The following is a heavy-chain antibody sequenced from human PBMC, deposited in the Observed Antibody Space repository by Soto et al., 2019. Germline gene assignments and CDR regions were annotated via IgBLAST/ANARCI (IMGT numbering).Heavy chain of an antibody. CDR1: GLTFSLYA. J-gene: IGHJ6*02. CDR3: AKDPGYSNYFGIDV. V-gene: IGHV3-23*01. D-gene: IGHD4-4*01. Sequence: EVQLLESGGGLVQPGGSLRLSCAASGLTFSLYAMTWVRQAPGKGLEWVSAISGSGSSTYYADSVKGRFTTSRDKSKNTLFLQMDSLRAEATAVYYFAKDPGYSNYFGIDVWGQGTKVTVFS. CDR2: ISGSGSST.